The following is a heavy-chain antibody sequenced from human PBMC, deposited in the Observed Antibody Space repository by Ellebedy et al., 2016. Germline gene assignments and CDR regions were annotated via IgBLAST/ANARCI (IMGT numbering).Heavy chain of an antibody. CDR2: IYPGDSDT. V-gene: IGHV5-51*01. CDR1: GYSFTSYW. J-gene: IGHJ6*02. Sequence: GGSLRLSXKGSGYSFTSYWIGWVRQMPGKGLEWMGIIYPGDSDTRYSPSFQGQVTISADKSISTAYLQWSSLKASDTAMYYCARAVAATKPSYYYYGMDVWGQGTTVTVSS. D-gene: IGHD2-15*01. CDR3: ARAVAATKPSYYYYGMDV.